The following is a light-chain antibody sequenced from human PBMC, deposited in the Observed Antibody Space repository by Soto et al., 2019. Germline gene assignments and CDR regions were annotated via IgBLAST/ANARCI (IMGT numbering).Light chain of an antibody. J-gene: IGKJ1*01. CDR2: RAS. CDR1: QSISDW. V-gene: IGKV1-5*03. CDR3: QQYSSSSQT. Sequence: DIPMTQSPSTLSASVGDRVTITCRASQSISDWLAWYQQKPGKAPKLLIYRASSLESGVPSRFSGSGSGTEFTLTISSLQPDDFATYYCQQYSSSSQTFGQGTKVEIK.